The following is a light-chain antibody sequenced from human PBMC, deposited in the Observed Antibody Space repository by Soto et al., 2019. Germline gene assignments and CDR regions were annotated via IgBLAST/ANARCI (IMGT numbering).Light chain of an antibody. CDR2: KTS. CDR1: QSVGTN. Sequence: EAVMTQSPATVSVSLGERTSLSCRASQSVGTNLGWYQHKPGQAPRLLIAKTSIRATGVPARFSGSGSGTKFTLTIGSLQSEDVAVYYCQQYASWPLTFGGGTRWISN. V-gene: IGKV3-15*01. J-gene: IGKJ4*01. CDR3: QQYASWPLT.